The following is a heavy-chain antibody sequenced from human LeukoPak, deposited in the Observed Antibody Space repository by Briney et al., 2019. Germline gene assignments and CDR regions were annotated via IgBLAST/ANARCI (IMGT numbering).Heavy chain of an antibody. J-gene: IGHJ4*02. V-gene: IGHV3-30-3*01. D-gene: IGHD6-13*01. CDR1: GFTFSSYA. CDR3: ARGYSSSWYDLYYFDY. Sequence: GRSLRLSCAASGFTFSSYAMHWVRQAPGKGLEWVAVISYDGSNKYYADSVKGRFTISRDNSKNTLYLQMNSLRAEDTAVYYCARGYSSSWYDLYYFDYWGQGTLVTVSS. CDR2: ISYDGSNK.